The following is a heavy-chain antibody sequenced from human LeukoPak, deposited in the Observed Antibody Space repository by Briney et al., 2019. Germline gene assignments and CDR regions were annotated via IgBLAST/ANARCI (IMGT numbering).Heavy chain of an antibody. CDR3: ATELRLRFDY. V-gene: IGHV3-23*01. CDR2: ISGSGGST. CDR1: GFTFSSYA. D-gene: IGHD4-17*01. J-gene: IGHJ4*02. Sequence: PGGSLRLSCAASGFTFSSYAMSWVRQAPGKGLEWVSAISGSGGSTYYADSVKGRFTISRDNSKDTLYLQTNSLRAEDTAVYYCATELRLRFDYWGQGTLVTVSS.